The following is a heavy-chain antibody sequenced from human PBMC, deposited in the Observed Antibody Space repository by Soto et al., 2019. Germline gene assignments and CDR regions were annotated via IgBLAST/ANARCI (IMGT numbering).Heavy chain of an antibody. Sequence: QVQLVQSGAEVKKPGSSVKVSCKASGGTFSSYAISWVRQAPGQGLEWMGGIIPIFGTANYAQKFQGRATITADESTSTAYMELSSLRSEDTAVYYCASSPVGVSPEIGAFDIWGQGTMVTVSS. CDR2: IIPIFGTA. D-gene: IGHD3-16*01. CDR3: ASSPVGVSPEIGAFDI. J-gene: IGHJ3*02. V-gene: IGHV1-69*01. CDR1: GGTFSSYA.